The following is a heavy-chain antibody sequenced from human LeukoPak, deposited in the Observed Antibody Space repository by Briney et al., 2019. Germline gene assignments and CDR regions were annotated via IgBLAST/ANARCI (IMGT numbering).Heavy chain of an antibody. Sequence: SETLSLTCAVYGGSFSGYYWSWIRQPPGKGLEWIGEINHSGSTNYNPSLKSRVTISVDTSKNQFSLKLSSVTAADTAVYYCARGPNYGYWGQGTLVTVSS. CDR3: ARGPNYGY. CDR2: INHSGST. CDR1: GGSFSGYY. J-gene: IGHJ4*02. D-gene: IGHD1-7*01. V-gene: IGHV4-34*01.